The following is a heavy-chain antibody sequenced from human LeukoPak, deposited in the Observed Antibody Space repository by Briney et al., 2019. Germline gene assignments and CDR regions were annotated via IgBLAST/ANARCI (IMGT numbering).Heavy chain of an antibody. V-gene: IGHV3-53*01. CDR1: GFTVSSTY. D-gene: IGHD3-10*01. J-gene: IGHJ6*03. Sequence: PGGSLRLSCAASGFTVSSTYMNWVRQAPGKGLEWVSIIYSSGSTYYADSVKGRFTISRDNSKNTLYLQMNSLTAEDTAVYYCARDGSPRGYCFYYMDVWGKGTTVTVSS. CDR3: ARDGSPRGYCFYYMDV. CDR2: IYSSGST.